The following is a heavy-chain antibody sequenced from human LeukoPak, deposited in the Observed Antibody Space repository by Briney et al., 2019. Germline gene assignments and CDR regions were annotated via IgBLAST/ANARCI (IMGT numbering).Heavy chain of an antibody. CDR1: GGSISSGAYY. CDR2: IYYSGTT. J-gene: IGHJ5*02. V-gene: IGHV4-30-4*01. Sequence: SQTLSLTCTVSGGSISSGAYYWNWIRQPPGKGLEWIGYIYYSGTTYYNPSLKSRVIISVDTSKNQFSLKLSSVTAADTAVYYCARGQDYGSGRAFDPWGQGTLVTVSS. CDR3: ARGQDYGSGRAFDP. D-gene: IGHD3-10*01.